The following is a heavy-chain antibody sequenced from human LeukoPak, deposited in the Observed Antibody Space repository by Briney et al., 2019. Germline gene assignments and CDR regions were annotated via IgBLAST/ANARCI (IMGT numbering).Heavy chain of an antibody. CDR3: ARVGVWFGERTNWFDP. D-gene: IGHD3-10*01. CDR2: IYYSGCT. Sequence: PSQTLSLTCTVSGGSISSGDYYWSWIRQPPGKGLEWIGYIYYSGCTYYNPSLKGRVIISVDTSKNQFSLKLSSVTAADTAVYYCARVGVWFGERTNWFDPWGQGTLVTVSS. V-gene: IGHV4-30-4*01. CDR1: GGSISSGDYY. J-gene: IGHJ5*02.